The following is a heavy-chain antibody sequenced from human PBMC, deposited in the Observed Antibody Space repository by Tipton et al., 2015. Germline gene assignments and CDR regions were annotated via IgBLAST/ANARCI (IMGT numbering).Heavy chain of an antibody. CDR3: ACQDYDSLTRDYQTVDY. Sequence: LRLSCTVSGGSVSSGSYYWSWIRQPPGKGLEWIGYISFSDTTHYNPSLKSRITISLNTSKNQFSLKLTPVTAADTAVYYCACQDYDSLTRDYQTVDYWGQGTLVTVSS. D-gene: IGHD3-9*01. J-gene: IGHJ4*02. V-gene: IGHV4-61*01. CDR1: GGSVSSGSYY. CDR2: ISFSDTT.